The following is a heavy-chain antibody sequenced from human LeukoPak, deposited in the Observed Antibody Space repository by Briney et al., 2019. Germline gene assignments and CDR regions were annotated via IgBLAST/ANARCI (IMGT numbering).Heavy chain of an antibody. CDR3: ARDHGRYYFGSGSFYLEY. CDR2: IYYSGST. D-gene: IGHD3-10*01. V-gene: IGHV4-59*01. CDR1: GGSISHYY. J-gene: IGHJ4*02. Sequence: SETLSLTCTVSGGSISHYYWSWIRQPPGKGLEWIGYIYYSGSTNYSPSLKSRVTISVDAAKNQVSLNLSSVTAADTAVYYCARDHGRYYFGSGSFYLEYWGQGTLVTVSS.